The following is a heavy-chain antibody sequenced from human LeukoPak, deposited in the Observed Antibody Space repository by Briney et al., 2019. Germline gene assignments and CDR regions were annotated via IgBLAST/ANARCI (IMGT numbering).Heavy chain of an antibody. CDR3: TTATVTRPYYYGMDV. CDR1: GFTFSNAW. CDR2: IKSKTDGGTT. V-gene: IGHV3-15*01. D-gene: IGHD2-21*02. J-gene: IGHJ6*02. Sequence: PGGSLRLSCAASGFTFSNAWMSWVRQAPGKGLEWVGRIKSKTDGGTTDYAAPVKGRFTISRDDSKNTLYLQMNSLKTEDTAVYYCTTATVTRPYYYGMDVWGQGTTVTVSS.